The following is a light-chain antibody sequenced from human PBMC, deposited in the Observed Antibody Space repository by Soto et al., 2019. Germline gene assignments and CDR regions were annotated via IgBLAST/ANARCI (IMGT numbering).Light chain of an antibody. V-gene: IGKV1-17*01. J-gene: IGKJ2*01. CDR3: QQRSNWPLT. CDR2: AAS. Sequence: DIQMTQSPSSVSASVGDRVTITCRASQGVKTDLGWYQQKPGKAPKRLIYAASRLQSGVPSRFSGSGSGTEFTLTISSLQPEDFASYYCQQRSNWPLTFGQGTKLEIK. CDR1: QGVKTD.